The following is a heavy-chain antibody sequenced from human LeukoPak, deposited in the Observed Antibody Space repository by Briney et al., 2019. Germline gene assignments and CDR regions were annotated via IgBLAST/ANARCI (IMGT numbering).Heavy chain of an antibody. CDR1: GFTVSSNY. Sequence: PGGSLRLSCAASGFTVSSNYISWVRQAPGKGLEWVSVIYSGGSTYYADSVKGRFTISRDNSKNTLYLQMNSLRAEDTAVYYCARDLDSYGYLDYWGQGTLVTVSS. J-gene: IGHJ4*02. CDR3: ARDLDSYGYLDY. V-gene: IGHV3-53*01. CDR2: IYSGGST. D-gene: IGHD5-18*01.